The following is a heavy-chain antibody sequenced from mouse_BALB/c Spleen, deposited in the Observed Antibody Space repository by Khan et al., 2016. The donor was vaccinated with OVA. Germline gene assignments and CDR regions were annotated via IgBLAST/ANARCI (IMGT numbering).Heavy chain of an antibody. CDR1: GFNIKDTY. V-gene: IGHV14-3*02. Sequence: VQLQQSGAELVKPGASVKLSCTTSGFNIKDTYMHWVKQRPEQGLEWIGRIDPATGNTKYDPKFQGKATITAATSSNTAYLHLSVRISEDTAVYYGARTEIHYYGSDGMDYWGQGTSVTVSS. CDR3: ARTEIHYYGSDGMDY. J-gene: IGHJ4*01. CDR2: IDPATGNT. D-gene: IGHD1-2*01.